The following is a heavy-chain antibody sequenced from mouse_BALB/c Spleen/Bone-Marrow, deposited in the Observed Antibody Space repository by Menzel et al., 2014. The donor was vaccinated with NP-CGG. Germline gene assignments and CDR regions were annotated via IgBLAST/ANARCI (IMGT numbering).Heavy chain of an antibody. D-gene: IGHD1-1*01. V-gene: IGHV5-6-5*01. CDR3: ASLYFYGSSYYTMDY. CDR2: ISSGGST. Sequence: EVKLVESGGGLAKPGGSLKLSCAASGFTFSSYAMSWVRQTPEERLEWVASISSGGSTYYPDSVKGRFTISRDNARNILYLQMSSLRSEDTAMYYCASLYFYGSSYYTMDYWGQGASVTVSS. J-gene: IGHJ4*01. CDR1: GFTFSSYA.